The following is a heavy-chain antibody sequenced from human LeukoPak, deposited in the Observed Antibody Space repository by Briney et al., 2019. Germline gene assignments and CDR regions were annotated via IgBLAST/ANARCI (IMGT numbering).Heavy chain of an antibody. D-gene: IGHD3-9*01. CDR2: IIPIFGTA. CDR3: ARDRYDILTGYLAH. CDR1: GYTFTSYY. V-gene: IGHV1-69*13. Sequence: TVKVSCKASGYTFTSYYMHWVRQAPGQGLEWMGGIIPIFGTANYAQKFQGRVTITADESTSTAYMELSSLRSEDTAVYYCARDRYDILTGYLAHWGQGTLVTVSS. J-gene: IGHJ4*02.